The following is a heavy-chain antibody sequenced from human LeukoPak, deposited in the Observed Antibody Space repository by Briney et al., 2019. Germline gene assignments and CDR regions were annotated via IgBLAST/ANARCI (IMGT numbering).Heavy chain of an antibody. CDR3: TTDHQTTVSPYYYYYYMDV. CDR1: GFTFTNVL. D-gene: IGHD4-11*01. J-gene: IGHJ6*03. Sequence: GGSLRLSCAACGFTFTNVLMRWVRQAPRKGLEGVGRIKSKIDGGPIDYAAPVKGRFTISRDDSKNTLYLQMNSLKTEDTAVYSCTTDHQTTVSPYYYYYYMDVWGKGTTVTVSS. CDR2: IKSKIDGGPI. V-gene: IGHV3-15*01.